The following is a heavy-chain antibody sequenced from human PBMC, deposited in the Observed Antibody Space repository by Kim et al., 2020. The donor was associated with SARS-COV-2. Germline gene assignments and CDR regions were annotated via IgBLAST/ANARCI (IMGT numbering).Heavy chain of an antibody. CDR3: ARQTYDFWTGYGDS. D-gene: IGHD3-3*01. V-gene: IGHV4-39*01. J-gene: IGHJ4*02. Sequence: NPSLKSRITISVDTSKNQFSLRLTSVNAADTAVYYCARQTYDFWTGYGDSWGQGTLVTVSS.